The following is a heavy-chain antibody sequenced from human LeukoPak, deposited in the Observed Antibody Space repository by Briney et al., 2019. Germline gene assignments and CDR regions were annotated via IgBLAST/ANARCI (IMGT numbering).Heavy chain of an antibody. D-gene: IGHD2/OR15-2a*01. J-gene: IGHJ4*02. CDR3: ARSETDVIVVDHFDY. CDR2: ISYDGSNK. V-gene: IGHV3-30-3*01. CDR1: GFTFSSYA. Sequence: GGSLRLSCAASGFTFSSYAMHWVRQAPGKGLEWVTIISYDGSNKYYADSVKGRFTIARDNSKNTLYLQMNSLRPEDTAVYYCARSETDVIVVDHFDYWGQGILVTVSS.